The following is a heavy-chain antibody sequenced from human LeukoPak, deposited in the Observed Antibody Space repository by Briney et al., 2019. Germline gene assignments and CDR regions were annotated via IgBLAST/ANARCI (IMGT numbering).Heavy chain of an antibody. Sequence: SQTLSLTCTVAGGSISSYYWSWIRQPAGNGLEWIVRIYTSGSTNYNPSLKSRVTISLDKSKNQFSLNLSSVTAADTAVYYCARDRGGTTTMAIDYWGQGTLVTVSS. D-gene: IGHD1-26*01. V-gene: IGHV4-4*07. CDR1: GGSISSYY. J-gene: IGHJ4*02. CDR3: ARDRGGTTTMAIDY. CDR2: IYTSGST.